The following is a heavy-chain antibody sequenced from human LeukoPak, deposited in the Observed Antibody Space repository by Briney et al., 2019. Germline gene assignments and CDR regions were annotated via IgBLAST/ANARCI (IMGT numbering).Heavy chain of an antibody. D-gene: IGHD3-16*01. J-gene: IGHJ6*03. CDR2: IYYSGST. V-gene: IGHV4-28*03. CDR3: ARETSQKGAHYMDV. CDR1: GSSISSSNW. Sequence: PSDTLSLTCAVSGSSISSSNWWGWIRQPPGKGLEWIGYIYYSGSTYNNPSLKSRLTMSVDTTKNQFSLKLTSVTAADTAVYYCARETSQKGAHYMDVWGKGTTVTISS.